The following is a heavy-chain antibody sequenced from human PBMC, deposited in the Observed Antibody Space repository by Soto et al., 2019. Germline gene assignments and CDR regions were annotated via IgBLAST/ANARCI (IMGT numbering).Heavy chain of an antibody. V-gene: IGHV4-34*01. Sequence: QVQLQQWGAGLLKPSETLSLTCAVYGGSFSGYYWSWIRQHPGKGLEWIGEINHSGSTNYHPSLKSRVTISVDTSKNQFSLNLGSVTAADPAVYYCARGAPRIVGASRRSRTGDCWGQVTLVTVAS. CDR3: ARGAPRIVGASRRSRTGDC. CDR1: GGSFSGYY. J-gene: IGHJ4*02. CDR2: INHSGST. D-gene: IGHD1-26*01.